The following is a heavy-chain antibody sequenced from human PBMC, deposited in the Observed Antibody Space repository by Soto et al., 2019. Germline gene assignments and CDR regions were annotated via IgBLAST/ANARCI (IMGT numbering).Heavy chain of an antibody. CDR2: ISSDGSDK. CDR3: VKGSEVARQELDY. D-gene: IGHD2-15*01. CDR1: GFSFSNCG. J-gene: IGHJ4*02. Sequence: QVQLVDSGGVVVQPGRSLRLSCAASGFSFSNCGMHWVRQAPGKGLEWVAAISSDGSDKYYSESVKGRFTISRDNSKNTLFLQMNSLRVEDTAVYYCVKGSEVARQELDYWGQGTLVTVSS. V-gene: IGHV3-30*18.